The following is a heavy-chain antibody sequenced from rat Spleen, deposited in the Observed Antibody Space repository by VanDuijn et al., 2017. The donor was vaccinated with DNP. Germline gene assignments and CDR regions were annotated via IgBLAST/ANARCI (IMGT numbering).Heavy chain of an antibody. CDR3: ARHGS. CDR2: ITYDVIRT. D-gene: IGHD5-1*01. CDR1: GFTLSDYA. V-gene: IGHV5-17*01. Sequence: EVQLVESGGGLVQPGRSLKLSCAASGFTLSDYAMVWVRQAPKKGLEWVATITYDVIRTYYRDSVKGRFTVSRDNAKSTLYLQMDSLRSEDTATYYCARHGSWGQGVMVTVSS. J-gene: IGHJ2*01.